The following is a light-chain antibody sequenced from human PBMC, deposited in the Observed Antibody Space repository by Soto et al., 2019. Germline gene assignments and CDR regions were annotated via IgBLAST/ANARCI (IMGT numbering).Light chain of an antibody. Sequence: ALSQPPSASGSPGQSVTISCTGSSSDVGGYDFVSWYQHLPGKAPKLMIYEVIQRPSGVPDRFSGSKSGNTASLTVSGLQAEDEADYYCSSYAGSDNFVLFGGGTKVTV. CDR1: SSDVGGYDF. V-gene: IGLV2-8*01. J-gene: IGLJ2*01. CDR2: EVI. CDR3: SSYAGSDNFVL.